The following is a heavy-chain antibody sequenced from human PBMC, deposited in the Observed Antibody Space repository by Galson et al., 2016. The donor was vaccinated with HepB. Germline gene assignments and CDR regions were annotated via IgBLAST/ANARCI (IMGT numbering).Heavy chain of an antibody. J-gene: IGHJ1*01. CDR1: GFIFKDYA. D-gene: IGHD1-26*01. Sequence: SLRLSCAASGFIFKDYAMHWVRQAPGKGLEWVSSISWNSGSIGYADFVKGRFTISRDNAKNSLYLQMNSLRAEDTAFYYCAQNKASMSVGATNFQHWGQGTLVTVSS. V-gene: IGHV3-9*01. CDR3: AQNKASMSVGATNFQH. CDR2: ISWNSGSI.